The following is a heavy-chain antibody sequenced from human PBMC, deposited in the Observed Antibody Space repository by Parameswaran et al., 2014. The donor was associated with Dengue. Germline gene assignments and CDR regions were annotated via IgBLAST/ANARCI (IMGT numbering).Heavy chain of an antibody. V-gene: IGHV4-31*02. D-gene: IGHD2-2*01. CDR2: IYYSGST. J-gene: IGHJ4*02. Sequence: VRQMPGKGLERIGYIYYSGSTYYNPSLKSRVTISVDTSKNQFSLKLSSVTAADTAVYYCASLADWYCSSTSCRHFDYWGQGTLVTVSS. CDR3: ASLADWYCSSTSCRHFDY.